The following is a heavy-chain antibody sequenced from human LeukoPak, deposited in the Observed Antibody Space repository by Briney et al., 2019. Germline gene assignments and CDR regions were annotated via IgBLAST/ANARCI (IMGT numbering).Heavy chain of an antibody. J-gene: IGHJ5*02. CDR2: ISSSSSYI. D-gene: IGHD3-3*01. CDR1: GFTFSSYS. V-gene: IGHV3-21*01. CDR3: ARGDQDDPRTIFGVVISDNWFDP. Sequence: GGSLRLSCAASGFTFSSYSMNWVRQAPGKGLEWVSSISSSSSYIYYADSVKGRFTISRDNAKTSLYLQMNSLRAEDTAVYYCARGDQDDPRTIFGVVISDNWFDPWGQGTLVTVSS.